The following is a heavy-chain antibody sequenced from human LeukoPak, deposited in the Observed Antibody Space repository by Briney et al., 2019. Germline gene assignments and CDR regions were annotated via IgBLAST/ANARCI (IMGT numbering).Heavy chain of an antibody. V-gene: IGHV4-4*07. J-gene: IGHJ5*02. CDR1: GDSISGYY. Sequence: PSETLSLTCSVSGDSISGYYWNWIRQAAGKGLEWIGRIYGSENTNYNPSLKSRVTMSVDTSKNQFSLKLSSVTAADTAVYYCARSTWAGAAVDPWGQGTLVTVRS. D-gene: IGHD6-13*01. CDR2: IYGSENT. CDR3: ARSTWAGAAVDP.